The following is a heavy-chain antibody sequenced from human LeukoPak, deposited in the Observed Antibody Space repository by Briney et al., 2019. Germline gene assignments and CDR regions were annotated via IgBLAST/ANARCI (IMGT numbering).Heavy chain of an antibody. J-gene: IGHJ3*02. CDR2: ISSSGSTI. Sequence: TGGSLRLSCAASGFTFSSYEMNWVRQAPGKGLEWVSYISSSGSTIYYADSVKGRFTISRDNSKNTLYLQMNSLRAEDTAVYYCASGRAFDIWGQGTMVTVSS. V-gene: IGHV3-48*03. CDR1: GFTFSSYE. CDR3: ASGRAFDI.